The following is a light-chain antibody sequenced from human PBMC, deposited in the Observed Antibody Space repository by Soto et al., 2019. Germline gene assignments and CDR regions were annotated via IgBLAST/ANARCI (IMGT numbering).Light chain of an antibody. CDR2: KAS. J-gene: IGKJ1*01. Sequence: DIQMTQSPSTLSGSVGDRVTITCRASQTISSWLAWYQQKPGKAPKLLIYKASTLKSGVPSRFSGSGSGTEFTLTISSLQPDAFATYYCQHYNSYSEAFGQRTKV. CDR1: QTISSW. V-gene: IGKV1-5*03. CDR3: QHYNSYSEA.